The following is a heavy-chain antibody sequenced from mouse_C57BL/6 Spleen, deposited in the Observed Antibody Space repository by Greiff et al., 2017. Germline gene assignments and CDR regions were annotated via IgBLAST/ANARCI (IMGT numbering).Heavy chain of an antibody. Sequence: EVKLMESGGGLVQPGGSLKLSCAASGFTFSDYYMYWVRQTPEKRLEWVAYISNGGGSTYYPDTVKGRFTISRDNAKNTLYLQMSRLKSEDTAMYYCARPLPSYAMDYWGQGTSVTVSS. CDR2: ISNGGGST. CDR3: ARPLPSYAMDY. CDR1: GFTFSDYY. J-gene: IGHJ4*01. V-gene: IGHV5-12*01.